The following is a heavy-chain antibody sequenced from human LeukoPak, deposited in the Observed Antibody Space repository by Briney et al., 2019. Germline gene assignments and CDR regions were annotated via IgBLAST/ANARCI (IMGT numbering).Heavy chain of an antibody. CDR1: GFTFSSFA. V-gene: IGHV3-23*01. CDR3: ARADYCSSTSCYGIDY. D-gene: IGHD2-2*01. Sequence: GGSLRLSCVASGFTFSSFAMSWVRQAPGKGLEWVAGIPSSGPITYYADSVKGRFTISRDNSKNTLYLQMNSLRAEDTAVYYCARADYCSSTSCYGIDYWGQGTLVTVSS. J-gene: IGHJ4*02. CDR2: IPSSGPIT.